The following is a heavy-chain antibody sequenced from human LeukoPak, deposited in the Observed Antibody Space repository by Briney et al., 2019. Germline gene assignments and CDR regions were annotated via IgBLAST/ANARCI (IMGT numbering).Heavy chain of an antibody. D-gene: IGHD3-10*01. CDR2: INWNGGRT. CDR3: ARDDYGSGSNYRGGDY. Sequence: PGGSLSLSCATSGFTFEDHGLSWVRQPPGKGLEWVSRINWNGGRTGYSDSVKGRFTISRDDAKKSVHLQMNSLRAEDTALYYCARDDYGSGSNYRGGDYWGQGALVTVSS. J-gene: IGHJ4*02. V-gene: IGHV3-20*04. CDR1: GFTFEDHG.